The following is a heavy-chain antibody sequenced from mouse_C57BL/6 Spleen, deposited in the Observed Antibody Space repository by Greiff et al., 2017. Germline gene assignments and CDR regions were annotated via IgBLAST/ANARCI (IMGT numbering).Heavy chain of an antibody. CDR3: ARGGNWYAMDY. Sequence: QVQLQQPGAELVKPGASVKLSCKASGYTFTSYWMQWVKQRPGQGLEWIGEIDPSDSYTNYNQKFKGKATLTVETSSSTAYMQLSSLTSEDSSVYYWARGGNWYAMDYWGQGTSVTVSS. CDR1: GYTFTSYW. D-gene: IGHD2-1*01. J-gene: IGHJ4*01. CDR2: IDPSDSYT. V-gene: IGHV1-50*01.